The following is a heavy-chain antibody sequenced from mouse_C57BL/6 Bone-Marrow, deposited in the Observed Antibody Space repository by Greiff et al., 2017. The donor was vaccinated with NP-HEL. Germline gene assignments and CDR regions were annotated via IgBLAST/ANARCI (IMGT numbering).Heavy chain of an antibody. Sequence: VQGVESGPGLVAPSQSLSITCTVSGFSLTSYAISWVRQPPGKGLEWLGVIWTGGGTNYNSALKSRLSISKDNSKSQVFLKMNSLQTDDTARYYCALYYYGSNWFAYWGQGTLVTVSA. D-gene: IGHD1-1*01. CDR2: IWTGGGT. V-gene: IGHV2-9-1*01. CDR3: ALYYYGSNWFAY. CDR1: GFSLTSYA. J-gene: IGHJ3*01.